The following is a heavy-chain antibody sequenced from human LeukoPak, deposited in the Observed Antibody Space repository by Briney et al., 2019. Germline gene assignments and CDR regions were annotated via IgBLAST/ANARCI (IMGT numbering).Heavy chain of an antibody. CDR1: GVSISSHY. CDR3: ATIKRGSIFGYFDF. J-gene: IGHJ4*02. V-gene: IGHV4-59*11. D-gene: IGHD5-18*01. Sequence: SETLSLTCTVSGVSISSHYRSWIRQPPGKGLESIGYMFDNENTKDNPSLKSRITLSADTSKNQFSLRLSSVTAADTAVYYCATIKRGSIFGYFDFWGQGILVTVSS. CDR2: MFDNENT.